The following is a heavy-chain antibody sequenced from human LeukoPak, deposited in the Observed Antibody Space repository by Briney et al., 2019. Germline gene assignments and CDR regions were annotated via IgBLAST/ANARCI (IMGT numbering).Heavy chain of an antibody. Sequence: PSETLSLTCTVSGGSISSYYWSWIRQPPGKGLEWIGYIYTSGSTNYNPSLKSRVTISVDTSKNQFSLKLSSVTAADTAVYYCARLSYYYDSSGYRNWLDPWGQGTLVTVSS. CDR1: GGSISSYY. V-gene: IGHV4-4*09. J-gene: IGHJ5*02. CDR3: ARLSYYYDSSGYRNWLDP. D-gene: IGHD3-22*01. CDR2: IYTSGST.